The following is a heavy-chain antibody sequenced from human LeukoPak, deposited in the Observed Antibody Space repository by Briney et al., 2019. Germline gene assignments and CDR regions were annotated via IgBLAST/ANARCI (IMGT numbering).Heavy chain of an antibody. CDR1: GVSIGSNY. CDR3: ARRIAAADSFDY. J-gene: IGHJ4*01. V-gene: IGHV4-59*08. D-gene: IGHD6-25*01. CDR2: IYHTGST. Sequence: SETLSLTCTVSGVSIGSNYWSWFRHPPGRGLEWIAYIYHTGSTNYNASLRSRATISVDTSNNQFSLKLASVTAADTAVYYCARRIAAADSFDYWGQEPGSPSPQ.